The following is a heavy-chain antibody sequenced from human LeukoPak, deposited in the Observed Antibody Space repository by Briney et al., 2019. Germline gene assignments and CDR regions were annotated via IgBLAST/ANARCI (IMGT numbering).Heavy chain of an antibody. D-gene: IGHD3-10*01. CDR1: GFTFDDYA. Sequence: GRSLRLSCAASGFTFDDYAMHWVRQAPGKGLEWVSGISWNSGSIGYADSVKGRFTISRDNSKNTLYLQMNSLRAEDTAVYYCAKDWDYYGSGSYYNANPYFDYWGQGTLVTVSS. CDR3: AKDWDYYGSGSYYNANPYFDY. J-gene: IGHJ4*02. CDR2: ISWNSGSI. V-gene: IGHV3-9*01.